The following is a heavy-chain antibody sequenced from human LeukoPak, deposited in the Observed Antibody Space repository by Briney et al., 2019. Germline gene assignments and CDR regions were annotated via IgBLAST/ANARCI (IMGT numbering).Heavy chain of an antibody. CDR3: ARRRYYDGSGYLE. CDR2: IDDSGRT. V-gene: IGHV4-39*01. Sequence: SETLSLTCSVPGDSVSRSDSYWDWIRQPPGKGLEGIGTIDDSGRTYYSPALKSRVTMSVDPSNHQFALTLRPVTAADTAVYYCARRRYYDGSGYLEWGQGTLLSVSS. J-gene: IGHJ1*01. D-gene: IGHD3-22*01. CDR1: GDSVSRSDSY.